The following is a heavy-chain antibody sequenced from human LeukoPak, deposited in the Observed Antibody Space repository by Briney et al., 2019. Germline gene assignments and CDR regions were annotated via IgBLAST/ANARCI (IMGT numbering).Heavy chain of an antibody. CDR1: GFTFSSYG. CDR2: IWYDGSNK. D-gene: IGHD3-3*01. V-gene: IGHV3-33*01. J-gene: IGHJ5*02. Sequence: GGSLRLSCAASGFTFSSYGMHWVRQAPGKGLEWVAVIWYDGSNKYYADSVKGRFTISRDNSKNTLYLQMNSLRAEDTAVYYCAFTEGYYDFWSGPIAWGQGTLVTVSS. CDR3: AFTEGYYDFWSGPIA.